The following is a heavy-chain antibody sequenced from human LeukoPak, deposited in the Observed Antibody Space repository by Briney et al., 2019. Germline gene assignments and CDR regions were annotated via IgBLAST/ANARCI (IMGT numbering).Heavy chain of an antibody. V-gene: IGHV4-38-2*01. D-gene: IGHD5-12*01. Sequence: SETLSLTCAVSGYSISSGYYWGWLRQPPGKGLEWIGSIYHSGSTYYNPSLKSGFTISVDTSKNQFSLKVTSVTAADTALYYCARGSGYSNYFDYWGQGTLVTVSS. CDR3: ARGSGYSNYFDY. CDR2: IYHSGST. CDR1: GYSISSGYY. J-gene: IGHJ4*02.